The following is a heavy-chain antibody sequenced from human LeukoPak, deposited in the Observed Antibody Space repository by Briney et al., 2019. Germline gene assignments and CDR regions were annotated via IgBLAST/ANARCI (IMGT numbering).Heavy chain of an antibody. CDR1: GGSISSYY. D-gene: IGHD6-13*01. CDR2: IYTSGST. J-gene: IGHJ3*02. V-gene: IGHV4-4*09. Sequence: SETLSLTCTVAGGSISSYYWSWIRHPPGKGLEWIGYIYTSGSTNYNPSLKSRVTISVDTSKNQFSLKLSPVTAADTAVYYCAGGYSSSQGAFDIWGQGTMVTVSS. CDR3: AGGYSSSQGAFDI.